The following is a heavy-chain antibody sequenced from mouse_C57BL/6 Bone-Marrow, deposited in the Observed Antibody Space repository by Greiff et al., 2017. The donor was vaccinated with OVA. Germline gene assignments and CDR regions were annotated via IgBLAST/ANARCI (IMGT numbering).Heavy chain of an antibody. Sequence: QVQLQQSGAELAKPGASVKLSCKASGYTFTSYWMHWVKQRPGQGMEWIGYINPSSGYTKYTQKFKDKATLTADKSSSTAYMQLSSLTYEDSAVYYCATFYDQDYFDYWGQGTTLTVSS. CDR3: ATFYDQDYFDY. CDR2: INPSSGYT. J-gene: IGHJ2*01. V-gene: IGHV1-7*01. D-gene: IGHD2-3*01. CDR1: GYTFTSYW.